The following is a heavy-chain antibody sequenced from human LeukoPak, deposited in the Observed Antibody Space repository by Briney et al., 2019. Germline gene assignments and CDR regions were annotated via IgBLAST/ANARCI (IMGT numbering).Heavy chain of an antibody. CDR1: GGSISSYY. D-gene: IGHD6-13*01. CDR2: IYTSGST. V-gene: IGHV4-4*07. J-gene: IGHJ6*03. Sequence: SETLSLTCTVSGGSISSYYWSWIRQPAGKGLEWIGRIYTSGSTNYNPSLKSRVTMSVDTSKNQFSLKLSSVTAADTAVYYCARVSSGYSRGHYYYYYYMDVWGKGTTVTVSS. CDR3: ARVSSGYSRGHYYYYYYMDV.